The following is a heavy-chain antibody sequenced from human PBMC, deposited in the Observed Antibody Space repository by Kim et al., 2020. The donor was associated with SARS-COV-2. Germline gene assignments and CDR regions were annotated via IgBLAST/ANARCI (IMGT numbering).Heavy chain of an antibody. CDR2: IRGSGAST. J-gene: IGHJ4*02. CDR1: GLTFSSYA. D-gene: IGHD1-26*01. V-gene: IGHV3-23*01. CDR3: AKDRMGALDY. Sequence: GGSLRLSCAASGLTFSSYAMRWVRQAPGKGLEWVSAIRGSGASTYYADSVKGRFTISRDNSKNTLYLQMNSLRAEDTAVYYCAKDRMGALDYWGQGTLVTVSS.